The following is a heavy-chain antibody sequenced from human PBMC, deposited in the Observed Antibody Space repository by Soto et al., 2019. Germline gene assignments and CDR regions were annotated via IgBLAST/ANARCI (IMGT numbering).Heavy chain of an antibody. CDR3: ASESRNRLFDY. Sequence: QVQLQESGPGLVKPSETLSLTCTVSGGSVSSGSYYWSWIRQPPGKGLEWIGYIYYSGSTNYNSSLKSRVPISVDTSKNQFSLKLSSVTAADTAVYYCASESRNRLFDYWGQGTLVTVSS. J-gene: IGHJ4*02. CDR1: GGSVSSGSYY. CDR2: IYYSGST. V-gene: IGHV4-61*01.